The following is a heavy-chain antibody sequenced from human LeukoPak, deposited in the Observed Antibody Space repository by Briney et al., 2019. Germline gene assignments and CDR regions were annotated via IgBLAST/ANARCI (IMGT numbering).Heavy chain of an antibody. D-gene: IGHD3-9*01. J-gene: IGHJ3*02. Sequence: GSLRLSCAASGFTVSSNYMSWVRQAPGKGLEWVSVIYSGGSTYYADSVKGRFTISRDNSKNTLYLQMNSLRAEDTAVYYCARGRYDILTEAFDIWGQGTMVTVSS. CDR2: IYSGGST. CDR1: GFTVSSNY. CDR3: ARGRYDILTEAFDI. V-gene: IGHV3-53*01.